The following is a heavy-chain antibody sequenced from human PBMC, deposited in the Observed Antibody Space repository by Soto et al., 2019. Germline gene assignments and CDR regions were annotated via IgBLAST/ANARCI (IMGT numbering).Heavy chain of an antibody. Sequence: QVQLVQSGAEVKKPGASVKVSCKASGYTFTSYGISWVRQAPGQGLEWMGWISAYNGNTNYAQKLQGRVTMTTDTSTRTAYMELRSLRSDDTAVYYCARVGVIAVAGTSRYYYGMDVWGQGTTVTVSS. V-gene: IGHV1-18*01. J-gene: IGHJ6*02. CDR3: ARVGVIAVAGTSRYYYGMDV. D-gene: IGHD6-19*01. CDR1: GYTFTSYG. CDR2: ISAYNGNT.